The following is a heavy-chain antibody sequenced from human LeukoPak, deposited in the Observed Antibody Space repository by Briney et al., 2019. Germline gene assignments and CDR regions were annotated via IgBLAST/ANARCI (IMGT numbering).Heavy chain of an antibody. V-gene: IGHV4-30-4*08. CDR2: IYYSGST. D-gene: IGHD2-2*01. CDR3: AGGGRERRSSSTSDAFDI. Sequence: PSQTLSLTCTVSGGSISSGDYYWSWIRQPPGKGLEWIGYIYYSGSTYTNPSPKSRVTISVETSKNQFSLKLSSVTAADTAVDYCAGGGRERRSSSTSDAFDIWGQGTMVTVSS. CDR1: GGSISSGDYY. J-gene: IGHJ3*02.